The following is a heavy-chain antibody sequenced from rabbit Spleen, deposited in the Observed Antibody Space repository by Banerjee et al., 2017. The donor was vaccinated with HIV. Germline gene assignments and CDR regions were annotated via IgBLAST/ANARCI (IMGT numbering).Heavy chain of an antibody. CDR3: ARDAAGREDFNL. CDR1: GLDFSSNYW. V-gene: IGHV1S40*01. CDR2: IDVTRSGDT. J-gene: IGHJ4*01. D-gene: IGHD4-2*01. Sequence: QSLEESGGDLVKPGASLTLTCKASGLDFSSNYWICWVRQAPGKGLEWIACIDVTRSGDTYYTNWAKGRFTISKTSSTTVTLQMTSLTAADTATYFCARDAAGREDFNLWGPGTLVTVS.